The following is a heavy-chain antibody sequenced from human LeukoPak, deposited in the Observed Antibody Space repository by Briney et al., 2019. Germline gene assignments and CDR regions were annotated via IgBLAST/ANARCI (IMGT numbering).Heavy chain of an antibody. V-gene: IGHV4-39*01. CDR1: GGSISSSSYY. J-gene: IGHJ4*02. CDR2: IYYSGGT. Sequence: SETLSLTCTVSGGSISSSSYYWGWVRQPPGKGLEWIANIYYSGGTYYSPSLRSRVTISVDTSKNQFPLKLTSVTAADTAVYYCARHASVSGNWPRPLDYWGQGSLVTVSS. D-gene: IGHD3-3*01. CDR3: ARHASVSGNWPRPLDY.